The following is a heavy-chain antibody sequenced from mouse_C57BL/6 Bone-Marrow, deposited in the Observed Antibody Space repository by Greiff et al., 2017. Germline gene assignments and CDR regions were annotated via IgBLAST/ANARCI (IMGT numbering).Heavy chain of an antibody. V-gene: IGHV5-4*01. CDR3: ARDLFYYGFAY. J-gene: IGHJ3*01. CDR1: GFPFSGYA. CDR2: ISAGGSYT. Sequence: EVQGVESGGGLVKPGGSLKLSCAASGFPFSGYAMSWVRQTPEKRLEWVATISAGGSYTYYPDNVKGRFTISRDNAKNTLYLQMSQLKSEDTAMYYCARDLFYYGFAYWGQGTLVTVSA. D-gene: IGHD2-1*01.